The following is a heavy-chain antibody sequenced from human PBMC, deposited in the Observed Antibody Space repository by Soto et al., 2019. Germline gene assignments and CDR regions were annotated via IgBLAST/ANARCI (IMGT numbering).Heavy chain of an antibody. V-gene: IGHV4-59*08. Sequence: SETLSLTCTVSGGSISSYYWSWIRQPPGKGLEWIGYIYYSERTNYNPSLKSRVTISVDTSKNQFSLKLSSVNAANTAVNYCKRIFGHGDYGIDAFDIWGQGTMVTVSS. CDR1: GGSISSYY. D-gene: IGHD4-17*01. CDR2: IYYSERT. J-gene: IGHJ3*02. CDR3: KRIFGHGDYGIDAFDI.